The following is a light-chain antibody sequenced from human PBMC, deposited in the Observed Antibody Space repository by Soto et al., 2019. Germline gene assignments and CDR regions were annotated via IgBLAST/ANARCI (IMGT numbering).Light chain of an antibody. CDR1: QTGSNSY. Sequence: EIVLTQSPATLSLSPGERATLSCRASQTGSNSYLAWYQQKSGQAPRLLIYGVSTRATGIPDRFRGSGSGTDFTLTITRLEPEDFAVYYCHQYGSAPWTFGQGTKVDI. CDR2: GVS. V-gene: IGKV3-20*01. CDR3: HQYGSAPWT. J-gene: IGKJ1*01.